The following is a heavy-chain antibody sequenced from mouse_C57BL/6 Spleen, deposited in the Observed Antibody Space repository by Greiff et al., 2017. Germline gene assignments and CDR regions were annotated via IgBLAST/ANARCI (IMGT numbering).Heavy chain of an antibody. J-gene: IGHJ4*01. Sequence: QVQLQQSGAELVKPGASVKLSCKASGYTFTSYWLQWVKQRPGQGLEWIGEIDPSDRYTNYNQKFKGKATLTVDTSSSTAYMQLSSLTSEDSAVYYCARSVVYYYAMDYWGQGTSVTVSS. V-gene: IGHV1-50*01. D-gene: IGHD1-1*01. CDR1: GYTFTSYW. CDR2: IDPSDRYT. CDR3: ARSVVYYYAMDY.